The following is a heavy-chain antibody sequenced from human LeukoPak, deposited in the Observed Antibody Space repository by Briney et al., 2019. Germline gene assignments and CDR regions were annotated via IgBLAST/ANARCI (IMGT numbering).Heavy chain of an antibody. Sequence: PSENLSLTCTVSGGSISSGGYYWSWVRQHPRKSLEWIGYIYYSGSTYYNPSLKSRVTISVDTSKNQSSLKLSSVTAADTAVYYCARGYSYGYLFDYWGQGTLVTVSS. J-gene: IGHJ4*02. D-gene: IGHD5-18*01. CDR1: GGSISSGGYY. V-gene: IGHV4-31*03. CDR2: IYYSGST. CDR3: ARGYSYGYLFDY.